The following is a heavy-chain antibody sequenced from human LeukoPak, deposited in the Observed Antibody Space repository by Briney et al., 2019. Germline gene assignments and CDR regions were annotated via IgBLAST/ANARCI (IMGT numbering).Heavy chain of an antibody. CDR1: GYILTNNW. D-gene: IGHD1-26*01. Sequence: GESLKISCKISGYILTNNWIGWVRQVPGKGLEWMGLIYPGNSDTKYSPSFQGQVTISADKSISTAYLQWSSLKASDTAMYYCARVGVWDYATQAWFDPWGQGTLVTVSS. J-gene: IGHJ5*02. CDR2: IYPGNSDT. V-gene: IGHV5-51*01. CDR3: ARVGVWDYATQAWFDP.